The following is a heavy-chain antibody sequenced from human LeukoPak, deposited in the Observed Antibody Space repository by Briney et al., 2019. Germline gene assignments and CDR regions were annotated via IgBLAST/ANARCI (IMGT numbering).Heavy chain of an antibody. D-gene: IGHD6-19*01. CDR1: GGSISSSSYY. CDR3: SCPRYSGGGYGGGFDP. Sequence: SETLSLTCTVSGGSISSSSYYWGWIRQPPGKGLEWIGSIYYSGSTYYNPSLKSRVTISVDTSKNQFSLKLSSVTAADTAVYFCSCPRYSGGGYGGGFDPWGQGTLVTVVS. CDR2: IYYSGST. J-gene: IGHJ5*02. V-gene: IGHV4-39*01.